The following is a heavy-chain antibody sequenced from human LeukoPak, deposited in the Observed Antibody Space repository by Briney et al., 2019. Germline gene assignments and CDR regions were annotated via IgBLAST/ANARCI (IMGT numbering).Heavy chain of an antibody. D-gene: IGHD2-2*01. CDR1: GFTFSSYG. CDR2: ISYDGSNK. CDR3: AKLPYCSSTSCHSFDY. Sequence: GGSLRLSCAASGFTFSSYGMHWVRQAPGKRLEWVAVISYDGSNKYYADSVKGRFTISRDNSKNTLYLQMNSLRAEDTAVYYCAKLPYCSSTSCHSFDYWGQGTLVTVSS. V-gene: IGHV3-30*18. J-gene: IGHJ4*02.